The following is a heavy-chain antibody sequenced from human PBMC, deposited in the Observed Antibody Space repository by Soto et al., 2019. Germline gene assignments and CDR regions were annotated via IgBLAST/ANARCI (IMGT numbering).Heavy chain of an antibody. CDR1: GYTFSDFD. CDR3: ARGNPFNYAGFDV. Sequence: ASVRVSCKASGYTFSDFDINWLRQASGQGPEWMGWMNAKSGDTFFAQRFQGKFNMTWDTSLSTAYMEVGSLTSDDTAMYYCARGNPFNYAGFDVWGQGTTVTVSS. J-gene: IGHJ6*02. CDR2: MNAKSGDT. V-gene: IGHV1-8*01. D-gene: IGHD3-16*01.